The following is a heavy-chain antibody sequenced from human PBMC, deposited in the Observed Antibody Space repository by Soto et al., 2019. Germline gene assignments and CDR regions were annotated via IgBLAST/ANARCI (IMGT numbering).Heavy chain of an antibody. CDR3: ARGTWDGYNV. V-gene: IGHV4-30-4*01. J-gene: IGHJ4*02. CDR2: NYDGGTT. D-gene: IGHD5-12*01. CDR1: GGTISSGDYY. Sequence: PSETLSLTCTVSGGTISSGDYYWSWIRQPPGKGLEWIGDNYDGGTTYYNPSVKGRVTISVDTSKTQFSLKLSSVTAADTAVYYCARGTWDGYNVWGQGTLVTVSS.